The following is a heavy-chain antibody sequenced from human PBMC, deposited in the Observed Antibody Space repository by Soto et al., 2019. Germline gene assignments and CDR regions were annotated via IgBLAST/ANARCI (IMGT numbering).Heavy chain of an antibody. D-gene: IGHD3-10*01. V-gene: IGHV4-31*03. Sequence: QVQLQESGPGLVKPSQTLSLTCSVSGGSVSTNSYYWSWIRQHPRKGLEWIGYIYSTGDSYYNPSLKSRVSISLDTSKNQFSLDLTSVTAADTAVYYCARARPVVRARPYFAYWGRGTLVTVSS. CDR2: IYSTGDS. CDR1: GGSVSTNSYY. CDR3: ARARPVVRARPYFAY. J-gene: IGHJ4*02.